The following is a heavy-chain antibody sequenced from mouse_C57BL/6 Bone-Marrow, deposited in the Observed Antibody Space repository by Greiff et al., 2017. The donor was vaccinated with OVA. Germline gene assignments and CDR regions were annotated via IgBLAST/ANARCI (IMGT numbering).Heavy chain of an antibody. J-gene: IGHJ3*01. CDR3: AREERGSLFAY. V-gene: IGHV5-17*01. CDR2: ISSGSSTI. D-gene: IGHD1-1*02. Sequence: EVKLVESGGGLVKPGGSLKLSCAASGFTFSDYGMHWVRQAPEKGLEWVAYISSGSSTIYYADTVKGRFTISRDNAKNTLFLQMTSLRSEDTAMYYCAREERGSLFAYWGQGTLVTVSA. CDR1: GFTFSDYG.